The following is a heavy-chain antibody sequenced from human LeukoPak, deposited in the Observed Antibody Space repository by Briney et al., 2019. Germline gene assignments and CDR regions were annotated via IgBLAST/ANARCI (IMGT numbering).Heavy chain of an antibody. D-gene: IGHD3-16*01. CDR1: GFTFSSYS. Sequence: GGSLRLSCAASGFTFSSYSMNWVRQAPGKGLEWVSSISSSSSYIYYADSVKGRFTISRDNAKNSLYLQMNSLRAEDTAVYYCARPPRPFGGVIPFDYWGQGTLVSVSS. J-gene: IGHJ4*02. CDR3: ARPPRPFGGVIPFDY. V-gene: IGHV3-21*01. CDR2: ISSSSSYI.